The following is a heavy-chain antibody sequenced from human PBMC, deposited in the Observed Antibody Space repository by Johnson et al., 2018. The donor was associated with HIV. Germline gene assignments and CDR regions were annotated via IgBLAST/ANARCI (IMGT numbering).Heavy chain of an antibody. CDR2: ISYDGSNK. J-gene: IGHJ3*02. CDR3: ARDQGELRRTHAFDI. D-gene: IGHD1-14*01. V-gene: IGHV3-30-3*01. CDR1: GFPFSTYA. Sequence: QVQLVESGGGVVQPGRSLRLSCVASGFPFSTYAIHWVRPAPGKGLEWVAVISYDGSNKYYADSVKGRFTISRDNSKNTLYLQMNSLRHEDTAVYYCARDQGELRRTHAFDIWGQGTMVTVSS.